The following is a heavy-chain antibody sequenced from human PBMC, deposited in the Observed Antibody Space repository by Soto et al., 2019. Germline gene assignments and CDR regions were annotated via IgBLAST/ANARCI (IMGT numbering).Heavy chain of an antibody. CDR3: AGVAEMGSVTKGYYSYMVV. CDR1: GDTFSNHT. CDR2: IIPILGGA. J-gene: IGHJ6*03. Sequence: QVQLVQSGAEVKKPGSSVKVSCKASGDTFSNHTISWVRQAPGQGLEWMGRIIPILGGANYAQKVQGRVTITAEKSTTTECMALSRLRSADTAVYYCAGVAEMGSVTKGYYSYMVVWGKGTTVTVSS. D-gene: IGHD3-10*01. V-gene: IGHV1-69*04.